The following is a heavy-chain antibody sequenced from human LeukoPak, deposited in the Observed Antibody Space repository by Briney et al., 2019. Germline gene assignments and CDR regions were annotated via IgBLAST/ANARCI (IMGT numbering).Heavy chain of an antibody. D-gene: IGHD1-26*01. J-gene: IGHJ5*02. V-gene: IGHV3-73*01. CDR1: RFTFSGSA. CDR2: IDKKDKGYATAT. Sequence: PGGSLRLSCAASRFTFSGSAIHWVRQSSGKGLEWVGQIDKKDKGYATATAYAASVKGRFTISRDDSINTAYLQMKSLKTEDTALYCTRDSGTYNWFDPWGQGTLVTVSS. CDR3: RDSGTYNWFDP.